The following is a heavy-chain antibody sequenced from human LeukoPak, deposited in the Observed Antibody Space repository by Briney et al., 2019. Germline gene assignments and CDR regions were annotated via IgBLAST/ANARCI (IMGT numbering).Heavy chain of an antibody. CDR3: AKDSRIAARRY. V-gene: IGHV3-23*01. Sequence: GGSLRLSCAASGFTFSSYAMTWVRQAPGKGLEWVSGISASGGSTYYADSVKGRFTISRDNSKNSLYLQMNSLRAEDTAVYYCAKDSRIAARRYWGQGTLVTVSS. J-gene: IGHJ4*02. CDR1: GFTFSSYA. CDR2: ISASGGST. D-gene: IGHD6-6*01.